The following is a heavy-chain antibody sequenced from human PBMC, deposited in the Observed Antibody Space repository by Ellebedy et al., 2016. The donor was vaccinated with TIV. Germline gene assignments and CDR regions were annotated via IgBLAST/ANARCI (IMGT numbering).Heavy chain of an antibody. CDR2: ISSSSSYI. CDR1: GFTFSSYS. J-gene: IGHJ4*02. Sequence: GESLKISXAASGFTFSSYSMNWVRQAPGKGLEWVSSISSSSSYIYYADSVKGRFTISRDNAKNSLYLQMNSLRAEDTAVYYCAKDYFEELLSNRYYFDYWGQGTLVTVSS. D-gene: IGHD2-2*01. V-gene: IGHV3-21*01. CDR3: AKDYFEELLSNRYYFDY.